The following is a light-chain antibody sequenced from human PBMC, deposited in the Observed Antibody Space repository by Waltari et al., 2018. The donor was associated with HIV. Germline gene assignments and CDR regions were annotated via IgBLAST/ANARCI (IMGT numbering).Light chain of an antibody. Sequence: EIVLTQSPATLSLSPGERATLSCRASRSVCSYLAWYQQKPGQAPRLLIYDASNRATGIPARFSGSGSGTDFTLTISSLEPEDFAVYYCQQRTNWPPYSFGQGTKLEIK. CDR1: RSVCSY. CDR3: QQRTNWPPYS. V-gene: IGKV3-11*01. J-gene: IGKJ2*03. CDR2: DAS.